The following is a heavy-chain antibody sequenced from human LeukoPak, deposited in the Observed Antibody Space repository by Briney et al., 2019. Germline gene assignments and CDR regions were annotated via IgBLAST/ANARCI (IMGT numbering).Heavy chain of an antibody. J-gene: IGHJ4*02. CDR3: AREQIDTSSWPFGIDY. V-gene: IGHV3-21*01. CDR2: ISGNSDYI. D-gene: IGHD6-13*01. Sequence: GGSLRLSCAASGFTFSAHSMNWVRQAPGKGLEWVSSISGNSDYIYYADSLEGRFTISRDSAKNSLYLRMDSLRAEDTAVYYCAREQIDTSSWPFGIDYWGQGTLVTVSS. CDR1: GFTFSAHS.